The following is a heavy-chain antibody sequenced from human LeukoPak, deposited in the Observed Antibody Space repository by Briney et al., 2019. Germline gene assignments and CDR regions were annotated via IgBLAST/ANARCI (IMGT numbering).Heavy chain of an antibody. Sequence: GGSLRLSCAASGFTFSSYWMHWVRQAPGKGLVWVSRINNDGSSTTYADSVKGRLTISRDNAKNTLYLQMNSLRAEETAVYYCARVGESGTFDYWGQGTLVTVSS. CDR1: GFTFSSYW. J-gene: IGHJ4*02. V-gene: IGHV3-74*01. CDR3: ARVGESGTFDY. D-gene: IGHD1-7*01. CDR2: INNDGSST.